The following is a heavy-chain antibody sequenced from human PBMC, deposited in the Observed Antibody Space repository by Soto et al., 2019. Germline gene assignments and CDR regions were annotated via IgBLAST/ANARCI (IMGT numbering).Heavy chain of an antibody. Sequence: SSETLSLTCAVSGGSISSGGYSWSWIRQPPGKGLEWIGYIYHSGSTYYNPSLKSRVTISVDRSKNQFSLKLSSVTAADTAVYYCARVRGPWGQGTLATASS. CDR3: ARVRGP. CDR2: IYHSGST. D-gene: IGHD3-10*01. CDR1: GGSISSGGYS. J-gene: IGHJ5*02. V-gene: IGHV4-30-2*01.